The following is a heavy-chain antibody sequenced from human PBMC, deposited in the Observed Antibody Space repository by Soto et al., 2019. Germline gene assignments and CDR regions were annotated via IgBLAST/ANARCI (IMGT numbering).Heavy chain of an antibody. Sequence: ASVKVSCKASGYTFTSYGISWVRQAPGQGLEWMGWISAYNGNTNYAQKLQGRVTMTTDTSTSTAYMELRSLRSDDTAVYYCARDVDTMIVVVSDVFDIRGQGTMVTVSS. CDR3: ARDVDTMIVVVSDVFDI. CDR2: ISAYNGNT. J-gene: IGHJ3*02. CDR1: GYTFTSYG. V-gene: IGHV1-18*01. D-gene: IGHD3-22*01.